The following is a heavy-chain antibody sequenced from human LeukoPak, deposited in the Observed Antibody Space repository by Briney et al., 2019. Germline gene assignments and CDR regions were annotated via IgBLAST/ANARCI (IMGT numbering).Heavy chain of an antibody. V-gene: IGHV4-30-4*08. J-gene: IGHJ4*02. D-gene: IGHD5-18*01. CDR1: GGSITSGGHY. CDR3: ARGRGYGYGIDY. Sequence: PSETLSLTCTVSGGSITSGGHYWSWVRQPPGKGLEWIGHIFYSGTTLYNPTLKTRLTISEDTSNNQFSLRLTSLTAADTAVYYCARGRGYGYGIDYWGQGTLVTVCS. CDR2: IFYSGTT.